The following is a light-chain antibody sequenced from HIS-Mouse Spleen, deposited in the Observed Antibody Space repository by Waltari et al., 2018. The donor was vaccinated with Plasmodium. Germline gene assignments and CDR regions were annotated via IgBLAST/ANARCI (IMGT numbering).Light chain of an antibody. J-gene: IGKJ5*01. CDR3: QQRSNWPPT. Sequence: EIVLTQSPATLSLSPGERATLSCRASQSVSSYLAWYQQKPGQAHRLLIYDASNRATGIPARFSGSGSGTDFTLTISSLEPEDFALYYCQQRSNWPPTFGQGTRLEIK. CDR2: DAS. V-gene: IGKV3-11*01. CDR1: QSVSSY.